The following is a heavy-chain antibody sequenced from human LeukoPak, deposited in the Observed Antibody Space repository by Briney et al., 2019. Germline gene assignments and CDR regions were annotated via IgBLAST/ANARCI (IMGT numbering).Heavy chain of an antibody. CDR1: GFSLSSYW. CDR3: ARDLNVETTSGRYDAFDI. D-gene: IGHD1-1*01. J-gene: IGHJ3*02. CDR2: IDADGGKK. V-gene: IGHV3-7*01. Sequence: PGGSLRLSCAVSGFSLSSYWMTWVRQAPGKGLEWVANIDADGGKKNFLESVRGRFTISRDNAENSLYLQMNSLRVEDTAVYYCARDLNVETTSGRYDAFDIWGQGTMVTVSS.